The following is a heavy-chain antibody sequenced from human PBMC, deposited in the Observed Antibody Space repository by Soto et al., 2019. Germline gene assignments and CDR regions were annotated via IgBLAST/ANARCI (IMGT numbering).Heavy chain of an antibody. Sequence: GGSLRLSCTSSTVTINVHGIQWVRQSPGKGREWLANIKHDVSETYYVESVKGRFTISRDNAKNSLFRQMNTLRTEDTAVYYCARDFATHCSGSTCYPYAYWGQGALVTVSS. D-gene: IGHD2-15*01. V-gene: IGHV3-7*03. J-gene: IGHJ4*02. CDR1: TVTINVHG. CDR3: ARDFATHCSGSTCYPYAY. CDR2: IKHDVSET.